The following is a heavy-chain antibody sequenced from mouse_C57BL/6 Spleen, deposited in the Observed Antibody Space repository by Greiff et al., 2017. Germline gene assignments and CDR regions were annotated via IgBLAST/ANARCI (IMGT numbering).Heavy chain of an antibody. CDR3: ARRGYGNYLFAY. CDR2: IDPSDSYT. V-gene: IGHV1-69*01. D-gene: IGHD2-1*01. CDR1: GYTFTSYW. Sequence: VKLQQSGAELVMPGASVKLSCKASGYTFTSYWMHWVKQRPGQGLEWIGEIDPSDSYTNYNQKFKGKSTLTVDKSSSTAYMQLSSLTSEDSAVYYCARRGYGNYLFAYWGQGTLVTVSA. J-gene: IGHJ3*01.